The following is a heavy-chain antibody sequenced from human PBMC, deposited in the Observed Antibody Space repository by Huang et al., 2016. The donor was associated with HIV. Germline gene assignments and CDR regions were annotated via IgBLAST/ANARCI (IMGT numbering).Heavy chain of an antibody. CDR3: ARPKMTATPSDSSWSYFDF. J-gene: IGHJ4*02. V-gene: IGHV4-34*01. CDR2: VNHRGSA. Sequence: QVRLEQWGPNLLKPSDTLSLKCAVYGGSFSDYFWTWIRQSPVKGLEWIVEVNHRGSATHNPSLRSRVSMSVDSSKNQFYLNLTSVTAADTAVYFCARPKMTATPSDSSWSYFDFWGRGTPVTVSS. D-gene: IGHD3-10*01. CDR1: GGSFSDYF.